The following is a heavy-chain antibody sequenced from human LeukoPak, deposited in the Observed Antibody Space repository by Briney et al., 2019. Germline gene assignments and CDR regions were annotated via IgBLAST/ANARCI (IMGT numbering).Heavy chain of an antibody. D-gene: IGHD5-18*01. CDR3: ARDGDTAMVEIYYYCMDV. CDR1: GGTFSSYA. Sequence: SVKVSCKASGGTFSSYAISWVRQAPGQGLEWMGGIIPIFGTANYAQKFQGRVTITTDESTSTAYMELSSLRSEDTAVYYCARDGDTAMVEIYYYCMDVWGKGTTVTVSS. V-gene: IGHV1-69*05. CDR2: IIPIFGTA. J-gene: IGHJ6*03.